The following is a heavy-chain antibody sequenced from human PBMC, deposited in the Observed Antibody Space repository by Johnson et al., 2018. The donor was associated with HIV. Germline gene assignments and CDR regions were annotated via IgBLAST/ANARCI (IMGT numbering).Heavy chain of an antibody. CDR1: GFTFSSYG. Sequence: QVQLVESGGGVVQPGRSLRLSCAASGFTFSSYGMHWVRQAPGKGLEWVAVIWYDGSNKYYADSVKGRFPISRDNSNNTLYLQMNSLRPEDTALYYCARELLGSSSPDAFDIWGQGTMVTVSS. J-gene: IGHJ3*02. D-gene: IGHD6-6*01. V-gene: IGHV3-30*19. CDR3: ARELLGSSSPDAFDI. CDR2: IWYDGSNK.